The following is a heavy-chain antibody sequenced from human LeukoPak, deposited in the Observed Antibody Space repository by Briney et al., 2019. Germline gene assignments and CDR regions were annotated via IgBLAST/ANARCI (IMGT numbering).Heavy chain of an antibody. D-gene: IGHD6-13*01. Sequence: SETLSLTCTVSGGSISSYYWSWIRQPAGKGLEWIGRIYTSGSTNYNPSLKSRVTMSVDTSKNQFSLKLSSVTAADTAVYYCAMEVVWIAAASPLDYWGQGTLVTVSS. CDR2: IYTSGST. V-gene: IGHV4-4*07. CDR3: AMEVVWIAAASPLDY. J-gene: IGHJ4*02. CDR1: GGSISSYY.